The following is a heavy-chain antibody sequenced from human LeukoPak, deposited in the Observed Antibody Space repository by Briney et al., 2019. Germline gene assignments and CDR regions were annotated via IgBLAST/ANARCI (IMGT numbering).Heavy chain of an antibody. V-gene: IGHV1-18*01. D-gene: IGHD3-10*01. Sequence: ASVTVSCKASGYTVTSYGISWVRQAPGQGLEWMGWISAYNGNTNYAQKLQGRVTMTTDTSTSTAYMELRSLRSDDTAVYYCAREGDYYGSGSYYKDDYYYSMDVWGQGTTVTVSS. CDR1: GYTVTSYG. CDR3: AREGDYYGSGSYYKDDYYYSMDV. J-gene: IGHJ6*02. CDR2: ISAYNGNT.